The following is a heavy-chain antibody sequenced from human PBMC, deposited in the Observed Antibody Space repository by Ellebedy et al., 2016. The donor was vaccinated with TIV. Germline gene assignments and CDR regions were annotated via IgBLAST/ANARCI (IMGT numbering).Heavy chain of an antibody. CDR2: INHSGST. V-gene: IGHV4-34*01. CDR3: ARSAAYEINY. D-gene: IGHD6-13*01. J-gene: IGHJ4*02. CDR1: GGSFSAYY. Sequence: MPSETLSLTCAVYGGSFSAYYWSWIRQPPGKGLEWIGEINHSGSTNYNPSLKSRVTISVDTSKNQFSLKLSSVTAADTAVYYCARSAAYEINYWGQGTLVTVSS.